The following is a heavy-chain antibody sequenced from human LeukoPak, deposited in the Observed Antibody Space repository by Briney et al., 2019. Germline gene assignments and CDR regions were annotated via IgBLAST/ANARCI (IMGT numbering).Heavy chain of an antibody. V-gene: IGHV1-69*06. CDR1: GGTFISYA. CDR2: IIPIFGTA. Sequence: GASVKVSCKASGGTFISYAISWVRQASGQGREWRGGIIPIFGTANYAQKFQDRVTITADKSTSTAYMELSSLRSEDTAVYSCARAGVVPAAGAFDIWGQGTMVTVSS. CDR3: ARAGVVPAAGAFDI. D-gene: IGHD2-2*01. J-gene: IGHJ3*02.